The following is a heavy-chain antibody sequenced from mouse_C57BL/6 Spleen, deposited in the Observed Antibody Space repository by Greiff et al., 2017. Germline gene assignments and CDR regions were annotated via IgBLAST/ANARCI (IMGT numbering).Heavy chain of an antibody. CDR2: INPNYGTT. J-gene: IGHJ2*01. CDR1: GYSFTDYN. D-gene: IGHD2-4*01. V-gene: IGHV1-39*01. CDR3: ARSYDYDGQYYFDY. Sequence: EVHLVESGPELVKPGASVKISCKASGYSFTDYNMNWVKQSNGKSLEWIGVINPNYGTTSYNQKFKGKATLTVDQSSSTAYMQLNSLTSEDSAVYYCARSYDYDGQYYFDYWGQGTTLTVSS.